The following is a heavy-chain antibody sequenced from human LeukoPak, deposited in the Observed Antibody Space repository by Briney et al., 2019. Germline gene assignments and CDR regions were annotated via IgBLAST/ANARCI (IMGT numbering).Heavy chain of an antibody. CDR1: GFTFSSYG. V-gene: IGHV3-30*02. D-gene: IGHD3-3*01. CDR3: AKDFSDYDSWSGYWGFDY. J-gene: IGHJ4*02. CDR2: IRYDGSNK. Sequence: GGSLRLSCAASGFTFSSYGMHWVRQAPGKGLEWVAFIRYDGSNKYYADSVKGRFTISRDNSKNTLYLQMNSLRAEDTAVYYCAKDFSDYDSWSGYWGFDYWGQGTLVTVSS.